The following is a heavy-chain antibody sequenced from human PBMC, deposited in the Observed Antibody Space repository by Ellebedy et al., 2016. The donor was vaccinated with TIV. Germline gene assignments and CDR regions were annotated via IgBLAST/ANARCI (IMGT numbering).Heavy chain of an antibody. CDR2: ISANGGTT. D-gene: IGHD3/OR15-3a*01. J-gene: IGHJ4*02. Sequence: GESLKISCAASAFTFNNYAMTWVRQAPGKGLEWVSIISANGGTTYYADSVKGRFTISRDNSKNTLFLQMSSLRAEDTAVYFCARRSTDFAFDSWGQGTLVTVSS. V-gene: IGHV3-23*01. CDR1: AFTFNNYA. CDR3: ARRSTDFAFDS.